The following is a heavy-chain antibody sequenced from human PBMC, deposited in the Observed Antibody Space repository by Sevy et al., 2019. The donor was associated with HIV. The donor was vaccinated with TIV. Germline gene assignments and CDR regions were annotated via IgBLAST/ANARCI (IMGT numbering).Heavy chain of an antibody. Sequence: SETLSLTCTVSSDSISGYYRSWIRQPPGKGLEWIGYSYYSGSTTYNPSLKSRVTISVDTSKNQFSLKLSSVTAADTAVYYCARASPDYYYGMDVWGHGTTVTVSS. V-gene: IGHV4-59*01. J-gene: IGHJ6*02. CDR3: ARASPDYYYGMDV. CDR2: SYYSGST. CDR1: SDSISGYY.